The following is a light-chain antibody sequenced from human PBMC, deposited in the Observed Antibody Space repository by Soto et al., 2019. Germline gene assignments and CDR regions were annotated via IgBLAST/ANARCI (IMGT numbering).Light chain of an antibody. CDR2: GAS. J-gene: IGKJ5*01. CDR1: QSVSSN. Sequence: EIVMTQSPATLSVSPGERATLSCRASQSVSSNLAWYQQKPGQAPRLLIYGASTRATGIPARFSGSGSGTEFTLTISSLQSEDLPVYYGQQYNNWPPITCGQGTRLEIK. CDR3: QQYNNWPPIT. V-gene: IGKV3-15*01.